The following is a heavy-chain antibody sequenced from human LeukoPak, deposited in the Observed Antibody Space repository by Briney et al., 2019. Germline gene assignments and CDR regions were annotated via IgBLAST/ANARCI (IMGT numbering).Heavy chain of an antibody. CDR3: ARTYSAHDAFDI. J-gene: IGHJ3*02. CDR2: IYYSGRT. V-gene: IGHV4-39*01. D-gene: IGHD6-13*01. CDR1: GGSISSGNHF. Sequence: SETLSLTCTVSGGSISSGNHFWGWIRQPPGKGLEWIGIIYYSGRTYFNPSLKSRVTISVDTSKNQFSLKLSSVTAADTAVYYCARTYSAHDAFDIWGQGTMVTVSS.